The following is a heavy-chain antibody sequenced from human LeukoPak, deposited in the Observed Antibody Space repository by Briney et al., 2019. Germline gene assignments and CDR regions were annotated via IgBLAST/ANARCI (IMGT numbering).Heavy chain of an antibody. V-gene: IGHV1-2*02. CDR1: GYTFTGDY. Sequence: ASVKVSCKASGYTFTGDYMHWVRQAPGQGLEWMGWINPNSGGTNSAQKFQGRVTMTRDTSISTAYMELSRLRSDDTAVYYCARVPDTAMVKLDYWGQGTLVTVSS. CDR3: ARVPDTAMVKLDY. D-gene: IGHD5-18*01. CDR2: INPNSGGT. J-gene: IGHJ4*02.